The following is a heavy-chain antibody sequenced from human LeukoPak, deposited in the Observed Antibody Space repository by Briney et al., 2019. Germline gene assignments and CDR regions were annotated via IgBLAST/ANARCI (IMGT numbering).Heavy chain of an antibody. D-gene: IGHD6-13*01. Sequence: LEASVKVSCKASGYTFTSYGISWVRQAPGQGLEWMGWISAYNGNTNYAQKLQGRVTMTTDTSTSTAYMGLRSLRSDDTAVYYCARDPPQLVGYNWFDPWGQGTLVTVSS. CDR3: ARDPPQLVGYNWFDP. J-gene: IGHJ5*02. V-gene: IGHV1-18*01. CDR1: GYTFTSYG. CDR2: ISAYNGNT.